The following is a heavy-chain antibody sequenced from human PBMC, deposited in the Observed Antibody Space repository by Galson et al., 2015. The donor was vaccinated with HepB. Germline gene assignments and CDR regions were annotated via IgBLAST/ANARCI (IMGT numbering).Heavy chain of an antibody. J-gene: IGHJ3*02. Sequence: SLRLSCAASGFTFSSYSMNWVRQAPGKGLEWVSYISSSSSTIYYADSVKGRFTISRDNAKNSLYLQMNSLRDEDTAVYYCARVEGQLERPKNDAFDIWGQGTMVTVSS. CDR1: GFTFSSYS. CDR2: ISSSSSTI. CDR3: ARVEGQLERPKNDAFDI. D-gene: IGHD1-1*01. V-gene: IGHV3-48*02.